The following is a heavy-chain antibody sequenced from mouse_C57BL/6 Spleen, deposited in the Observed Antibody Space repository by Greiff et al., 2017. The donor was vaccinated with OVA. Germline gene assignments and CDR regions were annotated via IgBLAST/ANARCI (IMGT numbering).Heavy chain of an antibody. CDR3: ARYRWPYFDY. CDR2: IDPSDSYT. J-gene: IGHJ2*01. Sequence: QVQLQQSGAELVMPGASVKLSCKASGYTFTSYWMHWVKQRPGQGLEWIGEIDPSDSYTNYNQKFKGKSTLTVDKSSSTAYMQLSSLTSEDSAVYYCARYRWPYFDYWGQGTTLTVSS. D-gene: IGHD2-3*01. V-gene: IGHV1-69*01. CDR1: GYTFTSYW.